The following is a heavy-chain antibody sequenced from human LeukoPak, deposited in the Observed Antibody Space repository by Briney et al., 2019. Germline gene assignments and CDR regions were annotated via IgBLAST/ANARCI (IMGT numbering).Heavy chain of an antibody. CDR1: GFTFGSYA. D-gene: IGHD3-22*01. CDR3: AKVVAYYYDSSGYFGRSVYYFDY. J-gene: IGHJ4*02. Sequence: GGSLRLSCAASGFTFGSYAMSWVRQAPGKGLEWVSAISGSGGSTYYTDSVKGRFTISRDNSKNTLYLQMNSLRAEDTAVYYCAKVVAYYYDSSGYFGRSVYYFDYWGQGTLVTVSS. CDR2: ISGSGGST. V-gene: IGHV3-23*01.